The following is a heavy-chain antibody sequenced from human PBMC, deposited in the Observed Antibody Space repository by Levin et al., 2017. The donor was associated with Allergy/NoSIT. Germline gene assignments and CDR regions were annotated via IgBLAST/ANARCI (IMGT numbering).Heavy chain of an antibody. CDR3: AKSLYGAGSYELDDYYYYGMDV. Sequence: ASVKVSCKASGGSLNNFAINWVRQAPGQGLEWVGGVIPIFDATTYAWRFQGRVIITVDKSTSTTYMELSRLRSDDTAVYYCAKSLYGAGSYELDDYYYYGMDVWGPGSTVTVSS. D-gene: IGHD3-10*01. CDR2: VIPIFDAT. V-gene: IGHV1-69*06. J-gene: IGHJ6*02. CDR1: GGSLNNFA.